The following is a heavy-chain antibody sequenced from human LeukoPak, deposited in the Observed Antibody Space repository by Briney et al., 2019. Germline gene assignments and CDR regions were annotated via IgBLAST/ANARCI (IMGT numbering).Heavy chain of an antibody. J-gene: IGHJ4*02. Sequence: GGSLRLSCAASGFTFSSYAMSWVRQAPGRGLEWVSGISGGGGSTYYADSVKGRFTIFRDNSKNTLELQMNSLRAEDTAVYYCAKDATWTQMCLSKWGQGTLVTVSS. CDR3: AKDATWTQMCLSK. V-gene: IGHV3-23*01. CDR1: GFTFSSYA. D-gene: IGHD5-18*01. CDR2: ISGGGGST.